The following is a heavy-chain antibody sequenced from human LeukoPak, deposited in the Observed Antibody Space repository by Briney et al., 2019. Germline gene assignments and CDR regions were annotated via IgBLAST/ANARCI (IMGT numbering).Heavy chain of an antibody. V-gene: IGHV4-34*01. D-gene: IGHD3-16*01. Sequence: SETLSLTCAVYGGSFSGYYWSWIRHPPGKGLEWIGEINHSGSTNYNPSLKSRVTLSVDTSKNQISLKLSSVTAADTAVYYCARAFFLGRGYYYMDVWGKGTTVTVSS. J-gene: IGHJ6*03. CDR1: GGSFSGYY. CDR2: INHSGST. CDR3: ARAFFLGRGYYYMDV.